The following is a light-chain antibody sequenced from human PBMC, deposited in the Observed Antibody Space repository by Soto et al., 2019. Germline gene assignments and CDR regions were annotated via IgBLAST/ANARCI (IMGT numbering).Light chain of an antibody. CDR3: AVWDDSLNGVV. CDR1: SSNIGGNT. CDR2: SNN. V-gene: IGLV1-44*01. J-gene: IGLJ2*01. Sequence: QAVVTQPPSASGTPGQRVTISCSGSSSNIGGNTVNWYQQLPGTAPKLLIYSNNERPSGVPDRFSGSKSGTSASLAISGLQSEDEADYYCAVWDDSLNGVVFGGGTKLTVL.